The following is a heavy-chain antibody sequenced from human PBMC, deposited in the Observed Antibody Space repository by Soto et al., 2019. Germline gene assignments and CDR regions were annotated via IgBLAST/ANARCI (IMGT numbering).Heavy chain of an antibody. D-gene: IGHD2-15*01. J-gene: IGHJ4*02. Sequence: GGSLRLSCAASGFTFSRYWMTWVRQAPGKGLEWVANIKRDGSEIYYVDSVKGRFTISRDNAENSLYLQMNSLRAEDTAVYYCARDPVCSGGSCYDYWGQGTLVTVSS. CDR2: IKRDGSEI. CDR1: GFTFSRYW. V-gene: IGHV3-7*01. CDR3: ARDPVCSGGSCYDY.